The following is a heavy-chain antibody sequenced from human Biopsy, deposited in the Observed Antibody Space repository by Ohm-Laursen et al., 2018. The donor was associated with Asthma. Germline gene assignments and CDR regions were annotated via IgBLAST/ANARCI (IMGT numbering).Heavy chain of an antibody. CDR3: ARSADYYDSTDYLDF. CDR1: GFAFDSYA. V-gene: IGHV3-30*04. Sequence: SLRLSCAASGFAFDSYAMYWVRQSPGKGPEWVALISHDGRESGYVDSVRGRFTISRDDAKNSLYLQMQSLRPEDTAFYYCARSADYYDSTDYLDFWGRGTLVTVSS. J-gene: IGHJ4*01. CDR2: ISHDGRES. D-gene: IGHD3-22*01.